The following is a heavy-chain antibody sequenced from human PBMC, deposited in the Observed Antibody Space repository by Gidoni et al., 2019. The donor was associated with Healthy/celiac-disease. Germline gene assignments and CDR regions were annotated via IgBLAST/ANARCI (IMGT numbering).Heavy chain of an antibody. CDR2: ISWNSGSI. Sequence: EVQLVASGGGLVQPGRSLRLSCAASGFTFDDYAMHWVRQAPGKGLEWVSGISWNSGSIGYADSVKGRFTISRDNAKNSLYLQMNSLRAEDTALYYCAKGRIVATSFDYWGQGTLVTVSS. CDR1: GFTFDDYA. CDR3: AKGRIVATSFDY. J-gene: IGHJ4*02. D-gene: IGHD5-12*01. V-gene: IGHV3-9*01.